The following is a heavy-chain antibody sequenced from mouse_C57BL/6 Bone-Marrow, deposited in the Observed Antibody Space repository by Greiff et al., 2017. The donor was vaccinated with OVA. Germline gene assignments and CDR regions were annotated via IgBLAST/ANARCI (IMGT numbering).Heavy chain of an antibody. J-gene: IGHJ3*01. CDR3: ANRWFAY. V-gene: IGHV1-81*01. Sequence: QVQLKESGAELARPGASVKLSCTASGYTFTSSGISWVKQRTGQGLEWIGEIYPRSGNTYYNETFKGKATLTADKSSSTAYMELRSLTSEDSAVYFCANRWFAYWGQGTLVTVSA. CDR1: GYTFTSSG. CDR2: IYPRSGNT.